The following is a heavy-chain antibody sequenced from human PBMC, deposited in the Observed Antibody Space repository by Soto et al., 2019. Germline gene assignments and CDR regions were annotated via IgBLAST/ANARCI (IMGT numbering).Heavy chain of an antibody. CDR2: INHSGST. J-gene: IGHJ4*02. CDR3: ARVIRRQWRRYFDY. V-gene: IGHV4-34*01. D-gene: IGHD6-19*01. CDR1: GGSFSGYY. Sequence: PSETLSLTCAVYGGSFSGYYWSWIRQPPGKGLEWIGEINHSGSTNYNPSLKSRVTISVDTSKNQFSLKLSSVTAADTAVYYCARVIRRQWRRYFDYWGQGTLVTVSS.